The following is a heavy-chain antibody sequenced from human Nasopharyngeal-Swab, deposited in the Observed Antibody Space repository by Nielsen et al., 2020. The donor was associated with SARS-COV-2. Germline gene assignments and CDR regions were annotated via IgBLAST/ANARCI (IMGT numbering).Heavy chain of an antibody. D-gene: IGHD3-10*01. J-gene: IGHJ3*01. V-gene: IGHV3-23*01. CDR1: GFTFNIYA. Sequence: GESLKISCAASGFTFNIYAMAWVRRAPGRGLQWVTGVSSSGGSTYYTDSVKGRFTISRDNSKNTLYLEMHSLRVEDTGVYYCAKDGVVRGDALDLWGQGTMVTVSS. CDR3: AKDGVVRGDALDL. CDR2: VSSSGGST.